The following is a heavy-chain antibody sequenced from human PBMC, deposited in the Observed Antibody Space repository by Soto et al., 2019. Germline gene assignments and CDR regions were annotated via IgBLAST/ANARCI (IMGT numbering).Heavy chain of an antibody. Sequence: SETLSLTXTVSGGSISSGGYYWSWIRQHPGKGLEWIGYIYYSGSTYYNPSLKSRVTISVDTSKNQFSLKLSSVTAADTAVYYCARSRYSMVRGVTSIDYWGQGTLVTVSS. V-gene: IGHV4-31*02. CDR1: GGSISSGGYY. CDR2: IYYSGST. D-gene: IGHD3-10*01. J-gene: IGHJ4*02. CDR3: ARSRYSMVRGVTSIDY.